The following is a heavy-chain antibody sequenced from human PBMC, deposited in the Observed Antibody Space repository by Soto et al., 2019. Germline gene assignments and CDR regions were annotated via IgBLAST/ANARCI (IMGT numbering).Heavy chain of an antibody. Sequence: QITLKESGPTLVKPTQTLTLTCTFSGFSLTTRGVGVGWIRQPPGKALEWLALIYWDDDEGYSSALKSNLTITKDTSKNQMVLTMTSMDPVDTATYYCAHRPRGYSYHFDYWGQGTLVTVSS. CDR1: GFSLTTRGVG. V-gene: IGHV2-5*02. J-gene: IGHJ4*02. CDR2: IYWDDDE. D-gene: IGHD5-18*01. CDR3: AHRPRGYSYHFDY.